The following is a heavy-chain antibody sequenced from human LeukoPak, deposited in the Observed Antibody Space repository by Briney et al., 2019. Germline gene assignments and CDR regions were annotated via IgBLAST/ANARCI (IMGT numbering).Heavy chain of an antibody. Sequence: SETLSLTCTVSGGSINSYYWSWIRQPPGEGLEWIGSFYYIQSTNYNPSLKSRVTISVDTSKNQLSLKLSSVTAADTAVYYCARTSVDTSMVRGEYYYYYYGMDVWGQGTTVTVSS. CDR2: FYYIQST. CDR3: ARTSVDTSMVRGEYYYYYYGMDV. V-gene: IGHV4-59*01. J-gene: IGHJ6*02. D-gene: IGHD5-18*01. CDR1: GGSINSYY.